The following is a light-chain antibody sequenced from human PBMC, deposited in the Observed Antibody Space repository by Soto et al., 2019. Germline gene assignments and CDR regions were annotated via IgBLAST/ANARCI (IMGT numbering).Light chain of an antibody. CDR2: DVS. Sequence: QSPVTQPASVFGSPGQSITISCTGTSSEVVGYNYVSWYQQHPGKAPKLMIYDVSNRPSGVSNRFSGSKSGNTASLTISGLQAEDEADYYCSSYTSSSTPVFGTGTKGTVL. V-gene: IGLV2-14*01. J-gene: IGLJ1*01. CDR3: SSYTSSSTPV. CDR1: SSEVVGYNY.